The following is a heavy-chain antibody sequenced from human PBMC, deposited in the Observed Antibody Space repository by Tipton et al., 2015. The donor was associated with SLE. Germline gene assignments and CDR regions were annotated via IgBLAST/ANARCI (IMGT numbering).Heavy chain of an antibody. Sequence: SLRLSCAASGFTFDDYAMHWVRQAPGKGLEWVSGISWNSGSIGYADSVKGRFTISRDSAKNSLYLQMNSLRAEDTALYYCAKDYDWGQGTLVTVSS. V-gene: IGHV3-9*01. CDR1: GFTFDDYA. D-gene: IGHD4-17*01. CDR2: ISWNSGSI. J-gene: IGHJ4*02. CDR3: AKDYD.